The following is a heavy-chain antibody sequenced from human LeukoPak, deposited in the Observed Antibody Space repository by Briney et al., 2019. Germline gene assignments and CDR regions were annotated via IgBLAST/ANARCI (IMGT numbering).Heavy chain of an antibody. V-gene: IGHV3-33*08. J-gene: IGHJ4*02. CDR2: IWYDGSNK. D-gene: IGHD4-17*01. CDR3: ARGTMTTVTCVDY. Sequence: GSLRLSCAASGFTFSSYSMNWVRQAPGKGLEWVAVIWYDGSNKYYADSVKGRFTISRDNSKNTLYLQMNSLRAEDTAVYYCARGTMTTVTCVDYWGQGTLVTVSS. CDR1: GFTFSSYS.